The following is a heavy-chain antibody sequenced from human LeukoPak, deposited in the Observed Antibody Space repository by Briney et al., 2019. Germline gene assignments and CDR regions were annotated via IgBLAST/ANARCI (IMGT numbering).Heavy chain of an antibody. CDR2: ISSSRSYI. V-gene: IGHV3-21*01. CDR3: ATGRDYADEFDFDY. J-gene: IGHJ4*02. D-gene: IGHD3-16*01. Sequence: GGSLRLSCAASGFTFSSYSMNWVRQAPGKGLEWVSCISSSRSYIYYADSVKGRFTISRDNAKNSLYLQMNSLRAEDTAVYYCATGRDYADEFDFDYWGQGTLVTVSS. CDR1: GFTFSSYS.